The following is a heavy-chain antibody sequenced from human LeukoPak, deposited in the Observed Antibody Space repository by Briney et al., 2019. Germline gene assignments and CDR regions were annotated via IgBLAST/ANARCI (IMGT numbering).Heavy chain of an antibody. D-gene: IGHD4-17*01. CDR1: GYTSTSYG. J-gene: IGHJ5*02. Sequence: GASVKVSCKASGYTSTSYGISWVRQAPGQGLEWMGWISAYNGSTHYAQKLQGRVTMTTDTSTSTAHMELRSLRSDDTAVYYCARDLHYGDYVALWFDPWDQGTLVTVSS. CDR2: ISAYNGST. CDR3: ARDLHYGDYVALWFDP. V-gene: IGHV1-18*01.